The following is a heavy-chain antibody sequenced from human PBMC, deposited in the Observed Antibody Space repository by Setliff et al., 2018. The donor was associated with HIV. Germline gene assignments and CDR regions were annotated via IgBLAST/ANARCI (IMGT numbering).Heavy chain of an antibody. D-gene: IGHD2-2*01. CDR2: IKEDGSEK. J-gene: IGHJ4*02. CDR1: GFTFRSYW. Sequence: GGSLRLSCAASGFTFRSYWLSWVRQAPGKGLEWVASIKEDGSEKYYVDSVKGRFTISRDNAKNSLFLQMNSLRAEDTAVYYCAREYCNSTSCYGYSGDYWGQGTLVTVSS. V-gene: IGHV3-7*01. CDR3: AREYCNSTSCYGYSGDY.